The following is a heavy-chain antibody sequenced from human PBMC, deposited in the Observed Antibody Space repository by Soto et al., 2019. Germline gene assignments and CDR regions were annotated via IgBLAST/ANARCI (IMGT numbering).Heavy chain of an antibody. D-gene: IGHD6-25*01. V-gene: IGHV3-7*01. CDR2: IKQDGSEK. CDR1: GFIFSNYW. Sequence: EVQLVESGGGLVQPGGSLRLSCIDFGFIFSNYWMSWVRQAPVKGLEWVGNIKQDGSEKNYVDSVKGRFTISRDNAKNSLYLQLNSLRAEDTPVYYCARIASAGRGWDVWGQGTTVVVSS. J-gene: IGHJ6*02. CDR3: ARIASAGRGWDV.